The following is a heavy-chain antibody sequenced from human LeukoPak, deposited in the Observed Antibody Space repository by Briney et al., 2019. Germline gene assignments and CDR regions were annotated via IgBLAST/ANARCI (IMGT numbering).Heavy chain of an antibody. J-gene: IGHJ4*02. Sequence: GGALRLSCAASGFTFSSYSMNWGRQAPGKGLEWVSSITSSSGYIYYADSVNGRFTISKDNDKKSMYLQMNSLRAEDTAVYYCAREIVTSTSFDYWGQGTLVAVSS. V-gene: IGHV3-21*01. CDR1: GFTFSSYS. CDR2: ITSSSGYI. D-gene: IGHD5-12*01. CDR3: AREIVTSTSFDY.